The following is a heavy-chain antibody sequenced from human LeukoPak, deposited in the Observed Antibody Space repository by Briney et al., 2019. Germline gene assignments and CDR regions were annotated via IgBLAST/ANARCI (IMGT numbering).Heavy chain of an antibody. J-gene: IGHJ4*02. CDR3: AKSPYGRYFDY. V-gene: IGHV3-9*01. CDR2: ISWNSGSI. CDR1: GFTFDDYA. Sequence: AGGSLRLSCAASGFTFDDYAMHWVRQAPGKGLEWVSGISWNSGSIGYADSVKGRFTISRDSAKNSLYLQMNSLRAEDTALYYCAKSPYGRYFDYWGQGTLVTVSS. D-gene: IGHD3-10*01.